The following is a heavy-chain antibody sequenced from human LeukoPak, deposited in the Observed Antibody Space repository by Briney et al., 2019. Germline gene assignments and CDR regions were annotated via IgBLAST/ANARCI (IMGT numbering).Heavy chain of an antibody. V-gene: IGHV3-21*04. CDR2: ISSSSSYI. J-gene: IGHJ4*02. D-gene: IGHD3-10*01. Sequence: GGSLRLSCAASGFTFSSYSMNWVRQAPGKGLEWVSSISSSSSYIYYADSVKGRFTISRDNSKNTLYLQMNSLRAEDTAVYYCAKVSGEFLNYFDYWGQGTLVTVSS. CDR1: GFTFSSYS. CDR3: AKVSGEFLNYFDY.